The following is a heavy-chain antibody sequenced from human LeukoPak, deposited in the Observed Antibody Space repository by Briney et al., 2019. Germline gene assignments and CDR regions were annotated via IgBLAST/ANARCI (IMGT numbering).Heavy chain of an antibody. D-gene: IGHD3-10*01. V-gene: IGHV3-66*01. CDR1: GFTVRNNY. CDR2: IYSGGST. CDR3: ATGEQMVRGDGVDY. J-gene: IGHJ4*02. Sequence: PGGSLRLSCAASGFTVRNNYMSWVRQAPGKGLEWVSVIYSGGSTYYADSVKGRFTISRDNSKNTLYLQMNSLRAEDTAVYFCATGEQMVRGDGVDYWGQGTLVTVSS.